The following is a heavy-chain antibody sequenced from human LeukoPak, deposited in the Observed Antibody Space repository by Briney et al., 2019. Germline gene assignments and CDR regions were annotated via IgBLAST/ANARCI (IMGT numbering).Heavy chain of an antibody. CDR1: GFTFSNAW. V-gene: IGHV3-15*01. Sequence: GGSLRLSCAASGFTFSNAWMSWVRQAPGKGLEWVGRIKSKTDGGTTDYAAPVKGRFTISRDDSKNTLYLQMNSLKTEDTAVYYCTTGYYDILTGYLFDYWGQGTLVTVSS. J-gene: IGHJ4*02. D-gene: IGHD3-9*01. CDR2: IKSKTDGGTT. CDR3: TTGYYDILTGYLFDY.